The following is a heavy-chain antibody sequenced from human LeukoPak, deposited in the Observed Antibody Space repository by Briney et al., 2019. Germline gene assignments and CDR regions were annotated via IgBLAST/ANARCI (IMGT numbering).Heavy chain of an antibody. CDR1: GFTFSSYG. D-gene: IGHD2-21*02. CDR3: ARDLVTALYGFDP. Sequence: GGTLRLSCAASGFTFSSYGMSWVRQAPGKGLEWVSAISASGSTIYYADSVKGRFTISRDNAKNSLYLQMNSLRAEDTAVYYCARDLVTALYGFDPWGQGTLVTVSS. J-gene: IGHJ5*02. CDR2: ISASGSTI. V-gene: IGHV3-48*04.